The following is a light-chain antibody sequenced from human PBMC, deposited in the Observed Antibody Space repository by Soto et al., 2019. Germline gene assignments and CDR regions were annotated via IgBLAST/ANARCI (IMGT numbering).Light chain of an antibody. Sequence: EIVLTQSPATLSLSPGERATLSCRASQTVSSYLAWYQKKPGQAPRLLIYDASNRATGIPARFSGSGSGTDFPLTISSLEPEDFAVYYCQQRSNWPRTFGQGTKVEIK. CDR2: DAS. CDR3: QQRSNWPRT. V-gene: IGKV3-11*01. CDR1: QTVSSY. J-gene: IGKJ1*01.